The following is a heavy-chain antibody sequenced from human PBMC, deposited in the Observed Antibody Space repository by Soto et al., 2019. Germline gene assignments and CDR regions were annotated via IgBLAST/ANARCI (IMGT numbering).Heavy chain of an antibody. D-gene: IGHD4-4*01. J-gene: IGHJ4*02. CDR2: IRAYNGNT. Sequence: ASVKVSCKASGYTFTSYGISWVRQAPGQGLEWMGWIRAYNGNTNYAQKLQGRVTMTTDTSTSTAYMELRSLRSDDTAVYYCARTPPRRSSYPLQFDYWGQGPLVTVSS. CDR3: ARTPPRRSSYPLQFDY. V-gene: IGHV1-18*01. CDR1: GYTFTSYG.